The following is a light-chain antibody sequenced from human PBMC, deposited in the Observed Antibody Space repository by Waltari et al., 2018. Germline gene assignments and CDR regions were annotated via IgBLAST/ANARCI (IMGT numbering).Light chain of an antibody. CDR2: GAS. V-gene: IGKV1-39*02. J-gene: IGKJ3*01. CDR3: QLYGGSPPFT. CDR1: QSMRTS. Sequence: DIQMTQSPSSLSASVGDRVTITCRASQSMRTSLNWYQQISGKAPRLLIYGASTLQTGVPSRFSGSGSGTDFTLTISRLEPEDFAVYYCQLYGGSPPFTFGPGTKVDIK.